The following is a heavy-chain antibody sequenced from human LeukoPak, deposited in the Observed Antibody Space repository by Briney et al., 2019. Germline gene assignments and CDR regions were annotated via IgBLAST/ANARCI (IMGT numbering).Heavy chain of an antibody. V-gene: IGHV3-66*01. J-gene: IGHJ4*02. CDR2: LFTYSNT. D-gene: IGHD2-21*02. CDR3: ARDGCGGDCYLADY. Sequence: GGSLRLSCAASGFIVSNNDMTWVRQAPGRGLEWVSVLFTYSNTYYADSVKGRFTISRDNSKNTLYLQMNSLRAEDTAVYYCARDGCGGDCYLADYWGQGTLVTVSS. CDR1: GFIVSNND.